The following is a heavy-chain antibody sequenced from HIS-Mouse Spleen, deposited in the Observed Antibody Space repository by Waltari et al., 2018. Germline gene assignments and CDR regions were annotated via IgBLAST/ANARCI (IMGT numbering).Heavy chain of an antibody. CDR1: GLPFSSYG. CDR2: ISYDGSNK. J-gene: IGHJ4*02. Sequence: QVQLVESGGGVVQPGRSLRLSCAASGLPFSSYGMHWVRQAPGKGLEWLAVISYDGSNKYYADSVKGRFTISRDNSKNTLYLQMNSLRAEDTAVYYCAKDKHHAFDYWGQGTLVTVSS. V-gene: IGHV3-30*18. CDR3: AKDKHHAFDY.